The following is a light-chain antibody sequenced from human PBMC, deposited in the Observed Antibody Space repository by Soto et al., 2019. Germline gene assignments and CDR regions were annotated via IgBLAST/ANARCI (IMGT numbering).Light chain of an antibody. Sequence: EIVLTQSPGTLSLSPGERATLSCRASQSVNSNYLAWYRQKPGQAPRLLIYGASSRATGIPHRFSGSGSGTDFTLTITRLEPEDFAVYYCQQFGSSRFTFGPGTKVDIK. CDR3: QQFGSSRFT. CDR2: GAS. CDR1: QSVNSNY. V-gene: IGKV3-20*01. J-gene: IGKJ3*01.